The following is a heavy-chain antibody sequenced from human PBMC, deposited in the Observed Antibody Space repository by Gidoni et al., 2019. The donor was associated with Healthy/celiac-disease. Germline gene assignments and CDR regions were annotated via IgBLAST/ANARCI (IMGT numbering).Heavy chain of an antibody. CDR3: AKDSIGSWAVVGPAAIFDY. V-gene: IGHV3-23*01. Sequence: EVQLLESGGGVGQPGGSLRRSFAAAGFTCSSDAMSWVRQAPGKGLEWFTAISGSVCSTYYADPVKGPFTTSRDNSKNTLSLQMNSLRAEDTALYYCAKDSIGSWAVVGPAAIFDYWGQGTLVTVSS. CDR1: GFTCSSDA. J-gene: IGHJ4*02. D-gene: IGHD2-2*01. CDR2: ISGSVCST.